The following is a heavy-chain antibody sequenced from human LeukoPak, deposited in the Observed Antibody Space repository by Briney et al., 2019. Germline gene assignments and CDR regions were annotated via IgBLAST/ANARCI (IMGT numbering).Heavy chain of an antibody. CDR2: ISGSGGVT. CDR3: AKEWDGSGTRLGWFDP. CDR1: GFTFGSYA. J-gene: IGHJ5*02. D-gene: IGHD3-10*01. V-gene: IGHV3-23*01. Sequence: GESLRLSCVGSGFTFGSYAMSWVRQAPGKGLEWVSLISGSGGVTYYADSVKGRFTISRDNSKNTLYLQMNSLRAEDTATYYCAKEWDGSGTRLGWFDPWGQGTLVTVSS.